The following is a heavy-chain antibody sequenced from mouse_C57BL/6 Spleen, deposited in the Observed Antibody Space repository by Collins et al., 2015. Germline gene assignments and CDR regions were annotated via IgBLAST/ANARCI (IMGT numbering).Heavy chain of an antibody. CDR2: INTYTGEP. D-gene: IGHD2-1*01. CDR1: GYTFTNYG. V-gene: IGHV9-1*02. CDR3: ARAYGNWGDY. Sequence: QIQLVQSGPELKKPGETVKISCKASGYTFTNYGMNWVKQAPGKGLKWMGWINTYTGEPTYADDFKGRFAFSLETSASTAYLQINNLKNEDMATYFCARAYGNWGDYWGQGTTLTVSS. J-gene: IGHJ2*01.